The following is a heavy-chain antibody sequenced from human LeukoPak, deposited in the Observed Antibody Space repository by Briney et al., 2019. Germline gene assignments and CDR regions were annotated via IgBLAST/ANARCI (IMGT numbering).Heavy chain of an antibody. CDR1: GGSISGYY. CDR3: ARDQSRGSGKNWFDP. V-gene: IGHV4-4*07. CDR2: IYTSGST. J-gene: IGHJ5*02. D-gene: IGHD3-10*01. Sequence: SETLSLTCTVSGGSISGYYWSWIRQPAGKGLEWIGRIYTSGSTNYNPSLKSRVTMSVDTSKNQFSLKLSSVTAADTAVYYCARDQSRGSGKNWFDPWGQGTLVTVSS.